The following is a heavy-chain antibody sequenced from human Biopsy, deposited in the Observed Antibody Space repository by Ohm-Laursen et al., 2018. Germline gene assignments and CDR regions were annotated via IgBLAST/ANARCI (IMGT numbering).Heavy chain of an antibody. Sequence: TLSLTCTVSRGSISSYYWSWIRQPPGKGLEWIGYMSNSGSTNYNPSLKTRVTISLDTPKNQFSLKLSSVTAADTAVYYCARAKTQDRSFPDWYFDLWGRGTLVTVSS. V-gene: IGHV4-59*12. D-gene: IGHD3-22*01. CDR1: RGSISSYY. CDR2: MSNSGST. J-gene: IGHJ2*01. CDR3: ARAKTQDRSFPDWYFDL.